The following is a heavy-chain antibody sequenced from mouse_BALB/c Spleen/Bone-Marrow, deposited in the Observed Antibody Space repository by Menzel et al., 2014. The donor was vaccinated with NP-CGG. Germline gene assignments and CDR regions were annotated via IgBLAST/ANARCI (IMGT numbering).Heavy chain of an antibody. J-gene: IGHJ2*01. D-gene: IGHD1-3*01. V-gene: IGHV14-3*02. CDR3: GRWEVGPGLFDF. CDR2: IDPANGNT. CDR1: GFNIKDTY. Sequence: VTLKECGAELVKPGASVKLSCTASGFNIKDTYMHWVKQRPEQGLEWIGRIDPANGNTKYDPKFQGKATITADTSSNTTYLQLSSLTSEDTSLYYWGRWEVGPGLFDFWGQGTPVPFSS.